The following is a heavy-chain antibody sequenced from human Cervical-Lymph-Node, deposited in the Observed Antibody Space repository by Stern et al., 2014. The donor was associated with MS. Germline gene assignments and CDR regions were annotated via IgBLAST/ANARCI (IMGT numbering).Heavy chain of an antibody. CDR1: GFSFSIYA. CDR2: ISFYGSNT. J-gene: IGHJ6*02. D-gene: IGHD5-18*01. Sequence: VQLVESGEGVVQPGRSLRLSCAASGFSFSIYAMHWVRQAPGQGLEGVAVISFYGSNTNHSDSVQGPFTISRDNSKNQPSLPINSLREEDTAVYYCARDGDGEGNKYGYGYYYYYGMDVWGHGTTVIVSS. V-gene: IGHV3-30*04. CDR3: ARDGDGEGNKYGYGYYYYYGMDV.